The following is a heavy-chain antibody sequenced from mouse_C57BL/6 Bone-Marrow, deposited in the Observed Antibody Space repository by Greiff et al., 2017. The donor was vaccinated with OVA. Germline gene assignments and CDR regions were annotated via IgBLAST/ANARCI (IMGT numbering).Heavy chain of an antibody. V-gene: IGHV10-1*01. CDR1: GFSFNTYA. J-gene: IGHJ1*03. CDR3: VRHTPDSSYWDFDV. CDR2: IRSKSNNYAT. D-gene: IGHD1-1*01. Sequence: EVMLVESGGGLVQPKGSLKLSCAASGFSFNTYAMNWVRQAPGKGLEWVARIRSKSNNYATYYADSVKDRFTISRDDSESMLYLQMNNLKTEDTAMYYCVRHTPDSSYWDFDVWGTGTTVTVSS.